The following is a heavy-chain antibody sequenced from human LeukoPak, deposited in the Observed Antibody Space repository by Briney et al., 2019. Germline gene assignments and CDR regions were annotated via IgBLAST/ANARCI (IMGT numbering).Heavy chain of an antibody. V-gene: IGHV3-48*03. CDR2: ISSSGSTI. D-gene: IGHD1-26*01. CDR1: GFTFSSYE. CDR3: ARGRSTWHLDY. Sequence: GGSLRLSCAASGFTFSSYEMNWVRQAPGKGLEWVSYISSSGSTIYYADSVKGRFTISRDNAKNSLYLQMNSLRAEDTAVYYCARGRSTWHLDYWGQGTLVTVSS. J-gene: IGHJ4*02.